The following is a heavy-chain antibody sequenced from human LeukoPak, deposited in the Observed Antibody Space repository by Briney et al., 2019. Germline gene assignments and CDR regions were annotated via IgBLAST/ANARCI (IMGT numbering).Heavy chain of an antibody. V-gene: IGHV3-23*01. CDR3: AKHDDTSAPWFDP. CDR1: GFTFNSYA. Sequence: GGSLRLSCAASGFTFNSYAMSWVRQAPGKGLEWVSTISSSGGTTYYADSVKGRFSISRDNSKNTLYLQMNSLRAEDTAVYYCAKHDDTSAPWFDPWGQGTLVTVSS. CDR2: ISSSGGTT. D-gene: IGHD3-22*01. J-gene: IGHJ5*02.